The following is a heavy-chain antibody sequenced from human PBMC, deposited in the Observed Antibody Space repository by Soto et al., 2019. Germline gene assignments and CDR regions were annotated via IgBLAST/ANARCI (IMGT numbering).Heavy chain of an antibody. V-gene: IGHV3-23*01. CDR3: AKDRAYYYDSSGYDAAYFDY. CDR2: ISGSGGST. D-gene: IGHD3-22*01. J-gene: IGHJ4*02. Sequence: GGSLRLSWAASGFTFSSYAMSWVRQAPGKGLEWVSAISGSGGSTYYADSVKGRFTISRDNSKNTLYLQMNSLRAEDTAVYYCAKDRAYYYDSSGYDAAYFDYWGQGTPVTVSS. CDR1: GFTFSSYA.